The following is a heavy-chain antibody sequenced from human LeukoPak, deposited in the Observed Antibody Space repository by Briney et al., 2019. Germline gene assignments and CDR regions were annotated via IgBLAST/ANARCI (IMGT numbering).Heavy chain of an antibody. CDR3: AKDQLGYCSSTSCYGNYFDY. Sequence: PGGSLRLSCAASGFTFSNYGMHWVRQAPGKGLEGVAFIRCDGSNKYYADSVKGRFTISRDNSKNTLYLQMNSLRAEDTAVYYCAKDQLGYCSSTSCYGNYFDYWGQGTLVTVSS. D-gene: IGHD2-2*01. CDR2: IRCDGSNK. CDR1: GFTFSNYG. V-gene: IGHV3-30*02. J-gene: IGHJ4*02.